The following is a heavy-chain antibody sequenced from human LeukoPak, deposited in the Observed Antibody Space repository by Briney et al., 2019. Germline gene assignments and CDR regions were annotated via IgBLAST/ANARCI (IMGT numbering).Heavy chain of an antibody. V-gene: IGHV1-2*02. J-gene: IGHJ4*02. D-gene: IGHD3-10*01. CDR2: INPNSGGT. CDR3: ARAYGSGSFPPDY. Sequence: ASVKVSCKASGYTFTGYYMHWVRQAPGQGLEWMGWINPNSGGTNYAQKFQGRVTMTRDTSISTAYMELSRLRSDDTAVYYCARAYGSGSFPPDYWGQGTLVTVSS. CDR1: GYTFTGYY.